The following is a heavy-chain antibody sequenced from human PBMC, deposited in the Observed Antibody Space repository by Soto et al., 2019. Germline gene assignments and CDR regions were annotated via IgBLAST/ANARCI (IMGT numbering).Heavy chain of an antibody. CDR2: TYYRSKWYN. Sequence: PSQTFSLTCAISGDSVSSNSAAWNWIRQSPSRGLEWLGRTYYRSKWYNDYAVSVKSRITINPDTSKNQFSLQLNSVTPEDTAVYYCAREGRLKLQEHNWFDPWGQGTLVTVSS. V-gene: IGHV6-1*01. J-gene: IGHJ5*02. CDR1: GDSVSSNSAA. D-gene: IGHD3-10*01. CDR3: AREGRLKLQEHNWFDP.